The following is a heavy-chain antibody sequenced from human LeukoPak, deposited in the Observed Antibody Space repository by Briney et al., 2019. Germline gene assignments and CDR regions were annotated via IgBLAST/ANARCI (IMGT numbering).Heavy chain of an antibody. Sequence: GASVKVSCKASGYTFTSYYMHWVRQAPGQGLEWMGIINPSGGSTSYAQKFQGRVTMTRDMSTSTVYMELSSLRSEDTAVYYCAREPLRGDYDDYYYMDVWGKGTTVTVS. CDR3: AREPLRGDYDDYYYMDV. CDR2: INPSGGST. CDR1: GYTFTSYY. D-gene: IGHD4-17*01. V-gene: IGHV1-46*01. J-gene: IGHJ6*03.